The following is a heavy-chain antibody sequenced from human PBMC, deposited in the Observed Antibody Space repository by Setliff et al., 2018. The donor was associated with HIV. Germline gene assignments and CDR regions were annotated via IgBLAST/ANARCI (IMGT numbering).Heavy chain of an antibody. D-gene: IGHD3-9*01. V-gene: IGHV4-59*08. Sequence: SETLSLTCTVSGDSISSYSWNWIRQSPGGGLEWIGFIFSSGSTKYNPSLQSRVTISLDTSKNQFFLKLSSVTAPDTAIYYCARQTWEYYDTLTGYYRSPKNFDSWGQGTLVTVSS. CDR1: GDSISSYS. J-gene: IGHJ4*02. CDR2: IFSSGST. CDR3: ARQTWEYYDTLTGYYRSPKNFDS.